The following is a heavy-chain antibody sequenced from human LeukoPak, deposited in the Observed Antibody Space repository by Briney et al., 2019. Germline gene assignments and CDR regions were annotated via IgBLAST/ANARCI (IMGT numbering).Heavy chain of an antibody. D-gene: IGHD1-1*01. CDR2: IYSGGSI. V-gene: IGHV3-53*01. Sequence: PGGSLRLSCAASGLFVSSNYMSWVRQAPGKGLEWVSVIYSGGSIYYADSVKGRFTISRDNAKNSLYLQMNSLRAEDTAVYYCASQTEYFFDYWGQGTLVTVSS. J-gene: IGHJ4*02. CDR3: ASQTEYFFDY. CDR1: GLFVSSNY.